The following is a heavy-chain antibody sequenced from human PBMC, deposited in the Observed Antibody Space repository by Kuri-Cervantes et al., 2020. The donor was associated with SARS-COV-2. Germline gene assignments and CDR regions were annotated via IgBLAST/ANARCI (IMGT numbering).Heavy chain of an antibody. J-gene: IGHJ3*02. CDR2: ISYDGSNK. V-gene: IGHV3-30-3*01. Sequence: GGSLRLSCAASGFTFSSYAMSWVRQAPGKGLEWVAVISYDGSNKYYADSVKGRFTISRDNSKNTLYLQMNSLRAEDTAVYYCARAGKLQRQGGGTGAFDNWGQGTMVTVSS. D-gene: IGHD4-11*01. CDR3: ARAGKLQRQGGGTGAFDN. CDR1: GFTFSSYA.